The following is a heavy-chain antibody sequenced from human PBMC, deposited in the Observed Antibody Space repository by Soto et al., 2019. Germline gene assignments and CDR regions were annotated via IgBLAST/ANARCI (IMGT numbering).Heavy chain of an antibody. V-gene: IGHV3-7*01. J-gene: IGHJ6*02. CDR1: GFTFSSYW. Sequence: GGSLRLSCAASGFTFSSYWRSWVRQAPGKGLEWVANIKQDGSEKYYVDSVKGRFTISRDNAKNSLYLQMNSLRAEDTAVYYCAREGRQWLVAGYYYGMDVWGQGTTVTVSS. CDR2: IKQDGSEK. CDR3: AREGRQWLVAGYYYGMDV. D-gene: IGHD6-19*01.